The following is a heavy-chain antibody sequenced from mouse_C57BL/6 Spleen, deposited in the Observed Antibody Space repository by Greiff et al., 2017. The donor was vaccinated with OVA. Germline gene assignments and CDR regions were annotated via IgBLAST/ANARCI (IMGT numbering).Heavy chain of an antibody. CDR1: GYTFTDYY. CDR3: AREDYYGNSYAMDY. CDR2: IYPGSGNT. J-gene: IGHJ4*01. D-gene: IGHD2-1*01. Sequence: QVQLKQSGAELVRPGASVKLSCKASGYTFTDYYINWVKQRPGQGLEWIARIYPGSGNTYYNEKFKGKATLTAEKSSSTAYMQLSSLTSEDSAVYFCAREDYYGNSYAMDYWGQGTSVTVSS. V-gene: IGHV1-76*01.